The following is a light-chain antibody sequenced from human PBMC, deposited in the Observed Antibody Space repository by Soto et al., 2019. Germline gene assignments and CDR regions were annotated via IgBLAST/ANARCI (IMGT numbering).Light chain of an antibody. CDR2: GAS. CDR1: QSVSSSY. Sequence: IVWTQAPVTLSLSPGERSTLSCRASQSVSSSYLAWYQQKPGQAPRLLIYGASSRATGIPDRFSGSGSGTDFTLTISRLEPEDFALYYCQQYVTSAITFGQGTRLEIK. V-gene: IGKV3-20*01. J-gene: IGKJ5*01. CDR3: QQYVTSAIT.